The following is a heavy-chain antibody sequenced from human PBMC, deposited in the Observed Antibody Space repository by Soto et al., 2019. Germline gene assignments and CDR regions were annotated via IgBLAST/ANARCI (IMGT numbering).Heavy chain of an antibody. J-gene: IGHJ4*02. Sequence: QVQLVESGGGLVKPGGSLRLSCAASGFSFSDYYVSWIRQAPGKGLEWVSYISSSGSNIYHADSVKGRFTISRDNVKNSLYLQMNSLRAEDTAVYYCARVSCSSTSCLPPDYWGQGTLVTLSS. CDR1: GFSFSDYY. CDR3: ARVSCSSTSCLPPDY. D-gene: IGHD2-2*01. V-gene: IGHV3-11*01. CDR2: ISSSGSNI.